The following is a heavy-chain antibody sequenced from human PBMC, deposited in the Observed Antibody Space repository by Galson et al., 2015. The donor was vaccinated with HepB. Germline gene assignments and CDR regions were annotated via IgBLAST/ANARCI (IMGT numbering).Heavy chain of an antibody. D-gene: IGHD5-12*01. J-gene: IGHJ4*02. CDR3: ATAPGVIEGTIPFEY. V-gene: IGHV3-30*04. Sequence: SLRLSCAASEFTFRNYAIHWVRQAPGKGLQWVAAVSHDGTYKYYADSVKGRFTMSRDNSKNKLSLQMNSLRPDDTAVYYCATAPGVIEGTIPFEYWGQGTLVTVSS. CDR1: EFTFRNYA. CDR2: VSHDGTYK.